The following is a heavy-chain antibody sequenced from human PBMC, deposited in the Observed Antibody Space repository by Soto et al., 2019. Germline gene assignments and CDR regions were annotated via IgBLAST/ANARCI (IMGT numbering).Heavy chain of an antibody. J-gene: IGHJ4*02. CDR1: GGSFSGYY. D-gene: IGHD3-10*01. CDR3: ARSPRPKYYYGSGSYYIAY. CDR2: INHSGST. Sequence: QVQLQQWGAGLLKPSETLSLTCAVYGGSFSGYYWSWIRQPPGKGLEWFGEINHSGSTNCNPFLKSRVPISVDTSKNQFSLKLSSVTAADTAVYYCARSPRPKYYYGSGSYYIAYWGQGTLVTVSS. V-gene: IGHV4-34*01.